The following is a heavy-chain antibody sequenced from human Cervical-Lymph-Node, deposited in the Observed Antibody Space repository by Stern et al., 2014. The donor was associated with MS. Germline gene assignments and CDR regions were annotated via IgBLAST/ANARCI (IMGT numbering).Heavy chain of an antibody. J-gene: IGHJ5*02. CDR3: ARRGFCIDGRGYAEGWFAP. CDR1: GYTFINYW. D-gene: IGHD3-22*01. Sequence: VQLVQSEAEGKKPGESLKISCKASGYTFINYWIGWVRQVPGKGLEWMGSIYPGDTYIRYGPSYQGQVTISADKSINTAYVQSCSLMASDTSMYYCARRGFCIDGRGYAEGWFAPWGQGTLVTVSS. V-gene: IGHV5-51*01. CDR2: IYPGDTYI.